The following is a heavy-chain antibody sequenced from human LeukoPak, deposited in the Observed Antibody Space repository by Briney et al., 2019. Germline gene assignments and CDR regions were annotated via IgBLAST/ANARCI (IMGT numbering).Heavy chain of an antibody. J-gene: IGHJ4*02. CDR3: ARVRGVSREYYFGC. CDR2: TNWNGGSL. D-gene: IGHD3-10*01. V-gene: IGHV3-20*04. CDR1: GFTFDDYG. Sequence: GGSLRLSCAASGFTFDDYGMSWVRQAPGKGLEWVSGTNWNGGSLGYADSVKGRFTISRDNAKNSLYLQMNSLRAEDTALYYCARVRGVSREYYFGCWGQGTLVTVSS.